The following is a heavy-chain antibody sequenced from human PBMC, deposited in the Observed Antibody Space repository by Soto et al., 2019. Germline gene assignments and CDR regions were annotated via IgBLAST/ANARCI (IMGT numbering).Heavy chain of an antibody. V-gene: IGHV1-18*01. D-gene: IGHD2-2*01. J-gene: IGHJ3*02. CDR2: ISAYNGNT. Sequence: ASVKVSCKASGYTFTSYGISWVRQAPGQGLEWMGWISAYNGNTNYAQKLQGRVTMTTDTSTSTAYMELRSLRSDDTAVYYCATVTLRIPGSPNDAFDIWGQGTMVTVSS. CDR3: ATVTLRIPGSPNDAFDI. CDR1: GYTFTSYG.